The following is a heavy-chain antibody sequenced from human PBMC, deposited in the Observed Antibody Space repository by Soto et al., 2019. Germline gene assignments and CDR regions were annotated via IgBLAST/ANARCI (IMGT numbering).Heavy chain of an antibody. V-gene: IGHV1-18*01. D-gene: IGHD3-22*01. Sequence: ASVKVSCKASGYTFTSYGISWVRQAPGQGLEWMGWISAYNGNTNYAQKLQGRVTMTTDTSTSTAYMELRSLRSDDTAVYYCAGASDDSSGYYYDLYYFDSWGQGTLVTVSS. J-gene: IGHJ4*02. CDR2: ISAYNGNT. CDR1: GYTFTSYG. CDR3: AGASDDSSGYYYDLYYFDS.